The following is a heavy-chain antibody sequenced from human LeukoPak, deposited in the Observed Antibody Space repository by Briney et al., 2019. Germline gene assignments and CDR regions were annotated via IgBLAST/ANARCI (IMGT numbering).Heavy chain of an antibody. D-gene: IGHD1-14*01. J-gene: IGHJ6*02. CDR1: GGTFSSYA. CDR2: IIPIFGTA. V-gene: IGHV1-69*01. CDR3: ARDPLATPESYYYYGMDV. Sequence: GASVNVSCKASGGTFSSYAISWVRQAPGQGLEWMGGIIPIFGTANYAQKFQGRVTITADESTSTAYMELSSLRSEDTAVYYCARDPLATPESYYYYGMDVWGQGTTVTVSS.